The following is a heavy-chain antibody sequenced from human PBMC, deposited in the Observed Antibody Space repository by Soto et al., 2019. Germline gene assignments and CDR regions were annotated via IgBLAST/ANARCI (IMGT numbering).Heavy chain of an antibody. V-gene: IGHV3-30*18. CDR3: AKKWGVDWSGGTCYYFDH. D-gene: IGHD2-15*01. J-gene: IGHJ4*02. Sequence: QVLLVDSGGGVVQPGRSLRLSCAASGFTFSSHGMHWVRQAPGKGLEWVASVSHDGSNKYYADSVKGRFTISRDNSKNTLDLEMNNLRAEDTAVYYFAKKWGVDWSGGTCYYFDHWCQGTLVTVSA. CDR2: VSHDGSNK. CDR1: GFTFSSHG.